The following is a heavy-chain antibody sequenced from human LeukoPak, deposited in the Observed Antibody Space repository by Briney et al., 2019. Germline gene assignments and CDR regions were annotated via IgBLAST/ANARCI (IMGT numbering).Heavy chain of an antibody. CDR1: GFTFSSYS. V-gene: IGHV3-30*04. D-gene: IGHD4-17*01. CDR2: ISYDGSNK. J-gene: IGHJ4*02. CDR3: ARRGGDSRQYYFDY. Sequence: GGSLRLSCAASGFTFSSYSMHWVRQTPGRGLEWVALISYDGSNKYYADSVRGRFTISRDISKNTLYLQMNSLRGDDTAVYYCARRGGDSRQYYFDYWGQGTLVTVSS.